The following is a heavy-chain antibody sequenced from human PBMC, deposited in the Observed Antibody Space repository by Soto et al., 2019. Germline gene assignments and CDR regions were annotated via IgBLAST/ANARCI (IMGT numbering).Heavy chain of an antibody. V-gene: IGHV3-30*18. CDR3: AKDLRTTISDYGMDV. D-gene: IGHD2-21*01. J-gene: IGHJ6*02. CDR2: ISYDETNE. CDR1: GFTFGSYE. Sequence: QVQLVESGGGLVQPGGSLRLTCVASGFTFGSYEMHWVRQAPGKGLEWVAVISYDETNEYYVDSVKGRFTISRDNSKSTLYLQMNRLRPEDTAVYKCAKDLRTTISDYGMDVWGQGTTVTVSS.